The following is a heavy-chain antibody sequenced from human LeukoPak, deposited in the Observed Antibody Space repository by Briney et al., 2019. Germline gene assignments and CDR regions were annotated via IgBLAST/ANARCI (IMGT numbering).Heavy chain of an antibody. V-gene: IGHV3-74*01. Sequence: PGGSLRLSCAASGFTFSSYWMHWVRQAPGKGLVWVSRINTDGSSTSYADSVKGRFTISRDNAKNTLYLQMNSLRAEDTAVYYCAREQLWTLYYFDYWGQGTLVTVSS. CDR3: AREQLWTLYYFDY. CDR2: INTDGSST. CDR1: GFTFSSYW. D-gene: IGHD5-18*01. J-gene: IGHJ4*02.